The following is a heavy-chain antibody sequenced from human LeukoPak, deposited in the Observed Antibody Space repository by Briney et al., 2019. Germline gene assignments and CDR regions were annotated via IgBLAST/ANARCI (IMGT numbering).Heavy chain of an antibody. D-gene: IGHD4-17*01. Sequence: PGGSLRLSCAASGFTFDDYAMHWVRQAPGKGLEWVSLISWDDGGTYYADSVKGRFTISRDKSKNFLYLQMNSLRAEDTALYYCAKGPLRMSNFYYYYMDVWGKGTTVTVSS. J-gene: IGHJ6*03. CDR3: AKGPLRMSNFYYYYMDV. V-gene: IGHV3-43D*03. CDR1: GFTFDDYA. CDR2: ISWDDGGT.